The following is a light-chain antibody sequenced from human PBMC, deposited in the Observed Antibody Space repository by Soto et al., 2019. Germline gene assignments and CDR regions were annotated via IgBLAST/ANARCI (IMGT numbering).Light chain of an antibody. V-gene: IGKV3-11*01. J-gene: IGKJ5*01. Sequence: EIVVRQSPATLALSPGERAALSCRASQSVSSYLAWYQQKPGQAPRLLIYDASNRATGIPARFSGSGSGTDFTLTISSLEPEDFALYYCQHRSNWHITFGQGTRLEIK. CDR1: QSVSSY. CDR3: QHRSNWHIT. CDR2: DAS.